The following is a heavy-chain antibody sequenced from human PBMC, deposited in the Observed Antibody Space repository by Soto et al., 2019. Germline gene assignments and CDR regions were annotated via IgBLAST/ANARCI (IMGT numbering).Heavy chain of an antibody. CDR2: IRSSSSTI. V-gene: IGHV3-48*02. CDR1: GFTFSSNS. Sequence: PGGSLRLSCAASGFTFSSNSMNWVRQAPGKGLEWVSYIRSSSSTIYYADSVKGRFTISRDNVKNSLYLQMNSLGDEDTAVYYCASSGSGSYHFDYWGQGTLVTVSS. J-gene: IGHJ4*02. CDR3: ASSGSGSYHFDY. D-gene: IGHD3-10*01.